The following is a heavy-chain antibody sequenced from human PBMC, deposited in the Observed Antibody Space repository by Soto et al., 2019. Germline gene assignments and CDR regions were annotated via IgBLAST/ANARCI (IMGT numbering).Heavy chain of an antibody. CDR2: INPNSGAT. J-gene: IGHJ4*02. CDR3: ARSRLRDYSIDY. D-gene: IGHD4-4*01. V-gene: IGHV1-2*02. CDR1: GYTFTGYY. Sequence: ASVKVSCKPSGYTFTGYYIHWVRQAPGQGLEWMGWINPNSGATNYALKFQGRVTMTRDTYISAAYMELNSLTSDDTAVYYCARSRLRDYSIDYWGQGTLVTVSS.